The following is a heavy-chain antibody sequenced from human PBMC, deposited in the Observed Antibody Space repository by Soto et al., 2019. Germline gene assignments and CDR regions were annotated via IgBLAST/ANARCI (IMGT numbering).Heavy chain of an antibody. CDR3: ARSRSFYGAYYWFDP. CDR2: IFSNDAK. Sequence: QVALRESGPVLVKPTETLTLTCTVSGFSLNNARMGVAWIRQPPGKPLEWLAHIFSNDAKSYNSSLKTRLTISGDTSNGVVVLTMPNMDPVDTATYYCARSRSFYGAYYWFDPWGPGTLVTVSS. V-gene: IGHV2-26*01. D-gene: IGHD4-17*01. J-gene: IGHJ5*02. CDR1: GFSLNNARMG.